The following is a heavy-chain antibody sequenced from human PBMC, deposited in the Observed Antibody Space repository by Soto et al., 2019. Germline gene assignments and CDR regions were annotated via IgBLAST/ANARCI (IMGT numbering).Heavy chain of an antibody. V-gene: IGHV1-8*01. CDR1: GYTFTSYD. J-gene: IGHJ4*02. Sequence: ASVKVSCKASGYTFTSYDINWVRQATGQGLEWMGWMNPNSGNTGYAQKFQGRVTMTRNTSISTAYMELSSLRSEDTAVYYCARGKQTYDFWSGYYESWYYFDYWGQATLVTVSS. CDR2: MNPNSGNT. CDR3: ARGKQTYDFWSGYYESWYYFDY. D-gene: IGHD3-3*01.